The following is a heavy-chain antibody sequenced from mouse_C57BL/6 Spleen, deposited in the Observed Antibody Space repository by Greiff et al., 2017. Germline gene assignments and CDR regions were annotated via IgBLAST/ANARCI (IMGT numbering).Heavy chain of an antibody. Sequence: QVQLQQSGAELARPGASVKLSCKASGYTFTSYGISWVKQRTGQGLEWIGEIYPRSGNTYYNEKFKGQATLTADKSSSTAYMELRSLTSEDSAVYFCAAITTVVAHYYAMDYWGQGTSVTVSS. V-gene: IGHV1-81*01. CDR1: GYTFTSYG. D-gene: IGHD1-1*01. CDR2: IYPRSGNT. J-gene: IGHJ4*01. CDR3: AAITTVVAHYYAMDY.